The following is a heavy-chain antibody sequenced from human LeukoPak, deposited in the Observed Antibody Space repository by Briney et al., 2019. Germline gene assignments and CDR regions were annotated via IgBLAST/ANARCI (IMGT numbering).Heavy chain of an antibody. V-gene: IGHV4-4*07. J-gene: IGHJ4*02. D-gene: IGHD3-22*01. CDR1: GGSISSYY. CDR2: IYTSGST. Sequence: SETLSLTCTVSGGSISSYYWSWIRQPAGKGLEWIGRIYTSGSTNYNPSLKSRVTISVDTSKNQFSLKLSSVTAADTAVYYCARFDDSSGYYYYWGQGTLVTVSS. CDR3: ARFDDSSGYYYY.